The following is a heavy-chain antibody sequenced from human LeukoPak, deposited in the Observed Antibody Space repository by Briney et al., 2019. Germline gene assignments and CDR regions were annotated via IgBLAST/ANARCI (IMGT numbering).Heavy chain of an antibody. J-gene: IGHJ4*02. CDR2: ICGSGGCT. Sequence: GGSLRLSCEAFGFTFNAYAIYWVRQAPGKGLEWVSGICGSGGCTYYADSVKGRFTISRDNSKITVHLQMNSLTADDTAVYYCAKTTVGYSSGRYPGWPADCWGQGTLVTVSS. CDR3: AKTTVGYSSGRYPGWPADC. D-gene: IGHD6-19*01. V-gene: IGHV3-23*01. CDR1: GFTFNAYA.